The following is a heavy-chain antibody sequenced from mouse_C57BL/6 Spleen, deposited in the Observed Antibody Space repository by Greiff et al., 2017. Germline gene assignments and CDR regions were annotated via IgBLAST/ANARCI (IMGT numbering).Heavy chain of an antibody. D-gene: IGHD1-1*01. V-gene: IGHV1-64*01. Sequence: QVQLQQPGAELVKPGASVKLSCKASGYTFTSYWMHWGKQRPGQGLEWIGMIHPNSGSTNDNEKSKSKTTLTVDKSSRTAYMQLSSLTSEDSAVYYCAKGDDGSHWFAYWGQGTLFTVSA. CDR1: GYTFTSYW. CDR2: IHPNSGST. J-gene: IGHJ3*01. CDR3: AKGDDGSHWFAY.